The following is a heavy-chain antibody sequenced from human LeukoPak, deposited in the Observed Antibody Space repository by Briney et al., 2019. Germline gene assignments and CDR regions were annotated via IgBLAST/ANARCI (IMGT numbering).Heavy chain of an antibody. CDR3: ARVGFIEMATIGAYFDY. CDR1: GYTFTSYG. V-gene: IGHV1-18*01. D-gene: IGHD5-24*01. J-gene: IGHJ4*02. CDR2: ISAYNSNT. Sequence: ASVKVSCKASGYTFTSYGISWVRQAPGQGLEWMGGISAYNSNTNYAQKLQGRVTMTTDTATSTAYMELRSLRSDDTAVYYCARVGFIEMATIGAYFDYWGQGTLVTVSS.